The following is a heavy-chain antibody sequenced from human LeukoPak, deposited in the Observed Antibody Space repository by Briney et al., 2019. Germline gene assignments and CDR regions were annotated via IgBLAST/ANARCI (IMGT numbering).Heavy chain of an antibody. CDR1: GGTFSSYA. V-gene: IGHV1-18*01. CDR2: ISAYNGNT. Sequence: ASVKVSCKASGGTFSSYAISWVRQAPGQGLEWMGWISAYNGNTNYAQKLQGRVTMTTDTSTSTAYMELRSLRSDDTAVYYCARVYDSTFDYWGQGTLVTVSS. CDR3: ARVYDSTFDY. D-gene: IGHD3-22*01. J-gene: IGHJ4*02.